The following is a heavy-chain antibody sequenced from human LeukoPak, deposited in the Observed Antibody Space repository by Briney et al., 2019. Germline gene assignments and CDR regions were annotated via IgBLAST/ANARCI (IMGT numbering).Heavy chain of an antibody. V-gene: IGHV1-18*01. CDR1: GYTFTSYG. CDR3: ARDYDVVVVAAEGTDGMDV. Sequence: GASVKVSCKASGYTFTSYGISWVRQAPGQGLEWMGLISAYNGNTNYAQKLQGSVTMTTDTSTSTAYMELRSLRSDDTAVYYCARDYDVVVVAAEGTDGMDVWGQGTTVTVSS. CDR2: ISAYNGNT. J-gene: IGHJ6*02. D-gene: IGHD2-15*01.